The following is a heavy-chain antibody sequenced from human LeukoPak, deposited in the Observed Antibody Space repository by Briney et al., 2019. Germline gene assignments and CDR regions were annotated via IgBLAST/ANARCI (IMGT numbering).Heavy chain of an antibody. D-gene: IGHD5-12*01. V-gene: IGHV4-34*01. J-gene: IGHJ4*02. Sequence: SETLSLTCGVYGGSFNAYYWSWIRQPPGKGLEWIGEINHSGSSNYNPSLKSRVTISLDTSKSQFSLKLSSVTAADTAVYYCARVRYGYVSGYYFDYWGQGTLVTVSS. CDR3: ARVRYGYVSGYYFDY. CDR1: GGSFNAYY. CDR2: INHSGSS.